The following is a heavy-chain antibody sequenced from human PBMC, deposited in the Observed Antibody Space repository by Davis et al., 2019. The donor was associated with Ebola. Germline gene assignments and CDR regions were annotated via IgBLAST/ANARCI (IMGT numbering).Heavy chain of an antibody. J-gene: IGHJ6*02. D-gene: IGHD6-19*01. CDR2: IYYSGST. Sequence: MPSETLSLTCAVYGGSISSYYWSWIRQPQGKGLEWIGYIYYSGSTNYNPSLKSRVTISVDTSKNQFSLKLSSVTAADTAVYYCARRDGSSGWYNYYGMDVWGQGTTVTVSS. CDR1: GGSISSYY. CDR3: ARRDGSSGWYNYYGMDV. V-gene: IGHV4-59*01.